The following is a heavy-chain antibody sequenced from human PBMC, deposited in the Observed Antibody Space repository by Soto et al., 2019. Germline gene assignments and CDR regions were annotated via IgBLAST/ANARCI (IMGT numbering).Heavy chain of an antibody. CDR2: IIPILGTI. Sequence: QVQLVQSGAEVKKPGSSVRVSCKASGGTFSNFILTWVRQAPGQGLEWMGRIIPILGTITYAQKFQGRVTITADKSSSKAYMELGSLRSEDTAVYYCARGAYDPPYYYFYMDVWGKGTMVTVSS. D-gene: IGHD5-12*01. J-gene: IGHJ6*03. CDR3: ARGAYDPPYYYFYMDV. V-gene: IGHV1-69*08. CDR1: GGTFSNFI.